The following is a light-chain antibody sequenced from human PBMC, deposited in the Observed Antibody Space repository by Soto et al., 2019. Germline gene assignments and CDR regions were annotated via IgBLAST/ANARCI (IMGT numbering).Light chain of an antibody. Sequence: EIWMTQYPATLSVSPGERATLSCRASQSVSSNLAWYQQKPGKAPRLLIYGASTRATGIPARLSGSGYGTELTITISSMQYEDFEVYYCQQYNNWPITFGQGTRLEI. CDR1: QSVSSN. CDR2: GAS. J-gene: IGKJ5*01. CDR3: QQYNNWPIT. V-gene: IGKV3-15*01.